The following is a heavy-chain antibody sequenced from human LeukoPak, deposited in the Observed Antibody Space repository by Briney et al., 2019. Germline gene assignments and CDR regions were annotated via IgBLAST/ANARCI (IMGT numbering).Heavy chain of an antibody. Sequence: GESLQISCKGSGYSFTSYWIGWVRQLPGRGLEWMGIIYPGDSDTRYSPSFQGQVTISADKSNSTAYLQWSSLKASDTAMYYCARQRCSGGNCYSSYYYDMDVWGRGTTVTVSS. D-gene: IGHD2-15*01. J-gene: IGHJ6*02. CDR2: IYPGDSDT. V-gene: IGHV5-51*01. CDR3: ARQRCSGGNCYSSYYYDMDV. CDR1: GYSFTSYW.